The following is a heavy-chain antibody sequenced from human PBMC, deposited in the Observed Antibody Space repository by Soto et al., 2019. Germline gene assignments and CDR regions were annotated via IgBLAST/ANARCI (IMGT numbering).Heavy chain of an antibody. V-gene: IGHV1-18*01. D-gene: IGHD1-7*01. CDR2: ISAYNGNT. Sequence: GASVKVSCKASGYTFTSYGISWVRQAPGQGLEWMGWISAYNGNTNYAQKLQGRVTMTTDTSTSTAYMELRSLRSDDTAVYYCARPELSLYYYGMDVWGQGTTVTVSS. CDR1: GYTFTSYG. CDR3: ARPELSLYYYGMDV. J-gene: IGHJ6*02.